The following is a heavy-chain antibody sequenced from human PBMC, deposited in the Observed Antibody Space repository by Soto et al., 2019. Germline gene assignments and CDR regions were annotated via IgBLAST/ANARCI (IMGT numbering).Heavy chain of an antibody. V-gene: IGHV1-3*01. CDR3: AKYRETYRNAFDI. D-gene: IGHD1-26*01. Sequence: ASVKVSLKASGYTFTNDALHLLRHAPGQGLELMGWINGGNGDSNLSQKFQGRLTFTRDTSASIAYMELSSLTSEDTAVYYCAKYRETYRNAFDIWGQGTMVTVSS. CDR1: GYTFTNDA. CDR2: INGGNGDS. J-gene: IGHJ3*02.